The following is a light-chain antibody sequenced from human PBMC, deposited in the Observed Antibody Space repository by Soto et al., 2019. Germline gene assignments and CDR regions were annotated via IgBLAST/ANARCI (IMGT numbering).Light chain of an antibody. Sequence: DIQMIQSPATLSASMGDRITITCRASENIFKYVAWYQQTSGSAPNLLIYAASDLESGVPSRFSGSGSGTEFSLTIDNLQPNDSATYYCQHYNTRSIAFGGGTKVDVK. J-gene: IGKJ4*01. V-gene: IGKV1-5*01. CDR2: AAS. CDR1: ENIFKY. CDR3: QHYNTRSIA.